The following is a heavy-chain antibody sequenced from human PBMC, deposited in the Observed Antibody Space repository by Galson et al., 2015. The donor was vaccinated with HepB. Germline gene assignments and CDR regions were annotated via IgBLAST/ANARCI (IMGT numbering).Heavy chain of an antibody. CDR2: ISYDGSNK. V-gene: IGHV3-30*18. CDR3: AKDSPTGNFDS. Sequence: SLRLSCAASGFTFHHYALHWVRQAPGKGLEWVALISYDGSNKYYTNSVKGRFPISRDTSKNTLYLQMTNLRLEDTAVYFFAKDSPTGNFDSWGQGTLVPFSS. J-gene: IGHJ4*02. D-gene: IGHD1-1*01. CDR1: GFTFHHYA.